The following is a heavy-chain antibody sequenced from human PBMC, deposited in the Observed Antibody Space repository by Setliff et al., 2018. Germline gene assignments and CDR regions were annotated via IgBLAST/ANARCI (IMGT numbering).Heavy chain of an antibody. V-gene: IGHV3-11*04. Sequence: GGSLRLSCAASGFTFSDYYMSWIRQAPGKGLEWVSCISSSGSTIFYADSVKGRFTISRDNAKNSLYLQMNSLRAEDPAVYYFARDRXXXSYFLRYFDYXGQXTLVTVSS. J-gene: IGHJ4*02. CDR1: GFTFSDYY. CDR3: ARDRXXXSYFLRYFDY. CDR2: ISSSGSTI. D-gene: IGHD1-26*01.